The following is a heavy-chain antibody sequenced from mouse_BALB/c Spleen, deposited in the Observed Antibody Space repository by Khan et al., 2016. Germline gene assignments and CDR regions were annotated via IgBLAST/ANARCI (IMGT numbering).Heavy chain of an antibody. D-gene: IGHD1-1*01. CDR3: ASWHYYGSSP. Sequence: EVKLLESVPDLVKPSQSLSLTCTVTGYSISSGYSWHWIRQFPGNKLEWMGYIHYNGSTKYNPSLKSRISITRDTSKNQFFLQLNSVTTEDTATYSCASWHYYGSSPWGQGTTLTVSS. CDR1: GYSISSGYS. J-gene: IGHJ2*01. CDR2: IHYNGST. V-gene: IGHV3-1*02.